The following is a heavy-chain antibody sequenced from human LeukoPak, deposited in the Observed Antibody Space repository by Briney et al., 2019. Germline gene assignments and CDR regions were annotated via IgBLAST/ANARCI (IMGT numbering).Heavy chain of an antibody. D-gene: IGHD3-10*01. J-gene: IGHJ4*02. CDR1: GFNFINSW. V-gene: IGHV5-51*01. CDR3: VKSDGSAY. Sequence: GESLKISCKGSGFNFINSWIGWVRQMPGKGLGWMGIIYPGDSDTRYSPSFQGQVTISADKSISSAYLQWSSLKASDTAMYYCVKSDGSAYWGQGTLVTVSS. CDR2: IYPGDSDT.